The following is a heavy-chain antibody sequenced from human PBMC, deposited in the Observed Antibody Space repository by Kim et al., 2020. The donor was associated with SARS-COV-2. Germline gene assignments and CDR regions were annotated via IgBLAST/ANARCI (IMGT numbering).Heavy chain of an antibody. J-gene: IGHJ4*02. Sequence: GGSLRLSCAASGFTFSSYSMNWVRQAPGKGLEWVSSISSSSTYIYYADSVKGRFTISRDNAKNSLYLQMNSLRAEDTAVYYCARAAYCSSASCYQEFDYWGQGTLVTVSS. CDR2: ISSSSTYI. CDR1: GFTFSSYS. CDR3: ARAAYCSSASCYQEFDY. V-gene: IGHV3-21*01. D-gene: IGHD2-2*01.